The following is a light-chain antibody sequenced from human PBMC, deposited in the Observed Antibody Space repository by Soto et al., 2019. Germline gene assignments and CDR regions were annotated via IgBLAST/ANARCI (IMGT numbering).Light chain of an antibody. CDR1: QSIGSH. Sequence: IQMTQSPSSLSASVGDRVTITCRASQSIGSHLNWYQQKPGKAPKLLIYAASSLQSGVPSRFSGSGSGTDFTLTISSLQPEDFATYYCQQSYSTPRTFGQGTKVDIK. V-gene: IGKV1-39*01. CDR3: QQSYSTPRT. J-gene: IGKJ1*01. CDR2: AAS.